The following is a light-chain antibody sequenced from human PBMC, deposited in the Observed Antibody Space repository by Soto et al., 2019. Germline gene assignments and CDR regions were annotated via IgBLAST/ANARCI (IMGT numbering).Light chain of an antibody. CDR3: SLKTSSGTWV. CDR2: QVS. CDR1: SIDVGNFDL. J-gene: IGLJ3*02. Sequence: QSALTQPPSVSGSPGQSVTISCTGTSIDVGNFDLVSWYQQPPGTAPKLLIYQVSNRPSGVPDRFSGSQSGNTASLTISGLQAEDEADYYCSLKTSSGTWVFGGGTKLTVL. V-gene: IGLV2-18*01.